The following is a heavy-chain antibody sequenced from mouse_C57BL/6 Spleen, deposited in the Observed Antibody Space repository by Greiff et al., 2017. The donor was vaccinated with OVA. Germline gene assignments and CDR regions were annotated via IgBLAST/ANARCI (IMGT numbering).Heavy chain of an antibody. J-gene: IGHJ3*01. CDR1: GYTFTDYY. Sequence: VQLQQSGAELVRPGASVKLSCKASGYTFTDYYINWVKQRPGQGLEWIARLYPGSGNTYYNEKFKGKATLTAEKSSSTAYMQLSSLTSEDSAVYFCARSDYDGFAYWGQGTLVTVSA. D-gene: IGHD2-4*01. CDR2: LYPGSGNT. V-gene: IGHV1-76*01. CDR3: ARSDYDGFAY.